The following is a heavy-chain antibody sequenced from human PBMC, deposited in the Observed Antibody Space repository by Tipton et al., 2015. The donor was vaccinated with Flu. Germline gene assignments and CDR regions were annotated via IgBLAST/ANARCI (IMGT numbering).Heavy chain of an antibody. CDR2: VYESGSS. Sequence: TLSLTCTVSGGSISNYYWSWIRQSPGKGLEWIGFVYESGSSNFNPSLMSRVTMSVDTSKNQFSLKMTYVTAAYTAVYYCARHLYPDYETLTGYPRNNWFDPWGQGTLVTVSS. D-gene: IGHD3-9*01. CDR1: GGSISNYY. CDR3: ARHLYPDYETLTGYPRNNWFDP. J-gene: IGHJ5*02. V-gene: IGHV4-59*08.